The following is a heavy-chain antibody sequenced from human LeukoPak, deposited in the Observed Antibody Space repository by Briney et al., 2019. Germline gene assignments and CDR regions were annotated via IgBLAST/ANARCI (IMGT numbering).Heavy chain of an antibody. CDR1: SGSIGSSSNY. D-gene: IGHD2-2*01. Sequence: PSETLSLTCTVSSGSIGSSSNYWGWIRQAPGKGLEWIGNVYYSGSTFYNPSLKSRVTISVDTSKNQFSLKLRSVTAADTAVYYCARAIVVVPAALDWFDPWGQGTLVTVSS. V-gene: IGHV4-39*01. CDR3: ARAIVVVPAALDWFDP. CDR2: VYYSGST. J-gene: IGHJ5*02.